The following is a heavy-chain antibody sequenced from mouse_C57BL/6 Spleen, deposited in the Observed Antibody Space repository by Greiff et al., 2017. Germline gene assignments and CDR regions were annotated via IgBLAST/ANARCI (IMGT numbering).Heavy chain of an antibody. CDR1: GFTFSDYG. J-gene: IGHJ4*01. CDR3: ARDTTVYYAVDY. Sequence: EVMLVESGGGLVKPGGSLKLSCAASGFTFSDYGMHWVRQAPEKGLEWVAYISSGSSTIYYAHTVKGRFTISRDNAKNTLFLQMTSLRSKDTAMYYCARDTTVYYAVDYWGQGTSVTVSS. D-gene: IGHD1-1*01. V-gene: IGHV5-17*01. CDR2: ISSGSSTI.